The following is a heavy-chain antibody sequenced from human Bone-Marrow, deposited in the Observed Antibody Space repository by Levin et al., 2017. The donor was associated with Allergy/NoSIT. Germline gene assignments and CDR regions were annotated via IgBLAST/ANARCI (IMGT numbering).Heavy chain of an antibody. CDR1: GFTFSNYW. J-gene: IGHJ4*02. V-gene: IGHV3-7*04. D-gene: IGHD5-18*01. CDR2: IKEDGSER. Sequence: GGSLRLSCAASGFTFSNYWMSWVRQAPGKGLEWVATIKEDGSERYYMDSVKGRFTISRDNAKNSLYLQMHSLRAEDTAVYYCARDVRIQEWLMRTPDYFDYWGQGTLVTVSS. CDR3: ARDVRIQEWLMRTPDYFDY.